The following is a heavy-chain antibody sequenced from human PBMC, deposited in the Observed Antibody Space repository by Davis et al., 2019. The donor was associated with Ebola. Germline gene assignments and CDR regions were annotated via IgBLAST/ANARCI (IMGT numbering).Heavy chain of an antibody. V-gene: IGHV3-23*01. CDR1: GFTFSSYA. Sequence: GESLKISCAASGFTFSSYAMSWVRQAPGKGLEWVSAISGSGGSTYYADSVKGRFTIPRDNSKNTLYLQMNSLRAEDTAVYYCAKGWRTIDYWGQGTLVTVSS. D-gene: IGHD1/OR15-1a*01. CDR2: ISGSGGST. CDR3: AKGWRTIDY. J-gene: IGHJ4*02.